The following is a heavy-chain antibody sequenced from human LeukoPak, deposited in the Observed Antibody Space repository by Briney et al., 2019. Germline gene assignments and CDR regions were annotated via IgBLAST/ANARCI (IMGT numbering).Heavy chain of an antibody. CDR2: LNGNSDNI. CDR1: GFSVDDHA. J-gene: IGHJ4*02. D-gene: IGHD1-26*01. V-gene: IGHV3-9*01. Sequence: GRSLRLSCAASGFSVDDHAMHWVRQGPGKGLEWVSGLNGNSDNIYYADSVKGRFTISRDSAKNSLYLQMNNLRTEDTALYYCTKGRQWELLEPCDSWRQGTLVSVSS. CDR3: TKGRQWELLEPCDS.